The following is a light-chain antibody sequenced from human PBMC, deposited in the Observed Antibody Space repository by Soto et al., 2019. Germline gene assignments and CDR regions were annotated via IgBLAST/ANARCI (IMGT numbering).Light chain of an antibody. CDR1: QSISSW. V-gene: IGKV1-5*03. CDR2: KAS. J-gene: IGKJ1*01. CDR3: QQSYSTRWT. Sequence: IQMTPSPSTLSASVGDRVTITCRASQSISSWLAWYQQKPGKAPKLLIYKASSLESGVPSRFSGSGSGTDFTLTISSLQPEDFASYYCQQSYSTRWTFGQGTKVDNK.